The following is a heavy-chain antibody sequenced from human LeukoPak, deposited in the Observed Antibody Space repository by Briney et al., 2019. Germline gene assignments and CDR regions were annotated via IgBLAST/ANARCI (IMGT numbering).Heavy chain of an antibody. CDR1: GFTFSSYA. D-gene: IGHD2-2*01. Sequence: PGGSLRLSCAASGFTFSSYAMRWVRQAPGKGLEWVSGISGSGGSTYYTDSVKGRFTISRDNSKNTLYLQMNSLRAEDTAVYYCAKDTGLGYCSSTSCYGGPYFDYWGQGTLVTVSS. CDR2: ISGSGGST. CDR3: AKDTGLGYCSSTSCYGGPYFDY. V-gene: IGHV3-23*01. J-gene: IGHJ4*02.